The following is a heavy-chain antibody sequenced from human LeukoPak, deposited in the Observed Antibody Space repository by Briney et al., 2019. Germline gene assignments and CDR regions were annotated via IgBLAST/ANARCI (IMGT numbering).Heavy chain of an antibody. V-gene: IGHV4-39*07. Sequence: SETLSLTCTVSGGSISSSSYYWGWIRQPPGKGLEWIGRIYISGRTTYNPSLKSRVTISADTSKNQFSLKLISVTAADTAVYYCARGYWFYFDYWGQGTLVTVSS. CDR1: GGSISSSSYY. CDR2: IYISGRT. J-gene: IGHJ4*02. CDR3: ARGYWFYFDY. D-gene: IGHD2-8*02.